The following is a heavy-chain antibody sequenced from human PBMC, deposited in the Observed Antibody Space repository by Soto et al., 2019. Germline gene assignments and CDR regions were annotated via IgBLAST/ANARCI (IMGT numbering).Heavy chain of an antibody. CDR2: TYYRSKWYN. CDR1: GDSVSSNSAA. Sequence: KQSQTLSLTCAISGDSVSSNSAAWNWIRQSPSRGLEWLGRTYYRSKWYNDYAVSVKSRITINPDTSKNQFSLQLNSVTPEDTAVYYCARVEDCSSTSCYDAFDIWGQGTMVTVSS. D-gene: IGHD2-2*01. V-gene: IGHV6-1*01. CDR3: ARVEDCSSTSCYDAFDI. J-gene: IGHJ3*02.